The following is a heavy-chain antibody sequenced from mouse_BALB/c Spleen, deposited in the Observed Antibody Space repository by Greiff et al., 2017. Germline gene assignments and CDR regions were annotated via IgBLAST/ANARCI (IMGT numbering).Heavy chain of an antibody. V-gene: IGHV3-6*02. CDR3: ARGGSYDYDGRFAY. CDR2: ISYDGSN. D-gene: IGHD2-4*01. J-gene: IGHJ3*01. CDR1: GYSITSGYY. Sequence: EVKLMESGPGLVKPSQSLSLTCSVTGYSITSGYYWNWIRQFPGNKLEWMGYISYDGSNNYNPSLKNRISITRDTSKNQFFLKLNSVTTEDTATYYCARGGSYDYDGRFAYWGQGTLVTVSA.